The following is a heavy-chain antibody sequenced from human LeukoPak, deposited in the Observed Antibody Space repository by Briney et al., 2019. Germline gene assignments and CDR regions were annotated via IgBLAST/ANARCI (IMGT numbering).Heavy chain of an antibody. J-gene: IGHJ2*01. Sequence: PGGSLRLSCAASGFTFSSYEMNWVRQAPGKGLEWTSYISSSVSTIYYADSVKGRFTISRDNAKNTFYLKMNSLRADDTAVYYCARDHDSSYWYFDLWGRGTLVTVSS. CDR1: GFTFSSYE. V-gene: IGHV3-48*03. D-gene: IGHD3-3*01. CDR3: ARDHDSSYWYFDL. CDR2: ISSSVSTI.